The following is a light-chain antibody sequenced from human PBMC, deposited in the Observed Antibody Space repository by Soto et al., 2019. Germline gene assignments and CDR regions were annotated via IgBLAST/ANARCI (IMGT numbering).Light chain of an antibody. V-gene: IGLV2-14*01. CDR1: SSDVDGYNY. CDR2: EVS. Sequence: QSVLTQPASVSGSPGQSITISCTGTSSDVDGYNYVSWYQQHPGKAPKLMIYEVSNRPSGVSNRFSGSKSGTSASLAISGLRSEDEADYYCAAWDDSLSGFYVFGTGTKLTVL. CDR3: AAWDDSLSGFYV. J-gene: IGLJ1*01.